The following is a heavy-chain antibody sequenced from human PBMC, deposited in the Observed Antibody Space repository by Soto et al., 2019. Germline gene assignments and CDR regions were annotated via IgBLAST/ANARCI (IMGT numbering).Heavy chain of an antibody. D-gene: IGHD3-3*01. V-gene: IGHV1-46*03. J-gene: IGHJ6*03. Sequence: ASVKVSCKASGYTFTSYYMHWVRQAPGQGLEWMGIINPSGGSTSYAQKFQGRVTMTRDTSTGTVYMELSSLRSEDTAVYYCARDNYDFWSGYSPRPYYYYMDVWGKGTTVTVSS. CDR1: GYTFTSYY. CDR2: INPSGGST. CDR3: ARDNYDFWSGYSPRPYYYYMDV.